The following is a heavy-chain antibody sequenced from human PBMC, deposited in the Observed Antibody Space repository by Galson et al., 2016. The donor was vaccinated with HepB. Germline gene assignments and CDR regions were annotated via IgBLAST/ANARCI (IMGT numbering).Heavy chain of an antibody. V-gene: IGHV5-51*03. J-gene: IGHJ4*02. Sequence: QSGAEVKRPGESLKISCWGSGYRFNNYWIAWVRQKPGKGLEWMGMIYPSDSDTRYSPSFQGQVTISADKSISIAYLQWDSLEASVTAVYYCAKFSRQTSPSFIESWGQGTLVTVSP. CDR2: IYPSDSDT. CDR3: AKFSRQTSPSFIES. CDR1: GYRFNNYW. D-gene: IGHD6-6*01.